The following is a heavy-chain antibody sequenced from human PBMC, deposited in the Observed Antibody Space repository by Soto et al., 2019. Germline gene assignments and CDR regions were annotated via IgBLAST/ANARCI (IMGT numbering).Heavy chain of an antibody. J-gene: IGHJ4*02. CDR1: GFTFSSYA. V-gene: IGHV3-30-3*01. D-gene: IGHD2-2*01. Sequence: GGSLRLSCAASGFTFSSYAMHWVRQAPGKGLELVAVISYDGSNKYYADSVKGRFTISRDNSKNTLYLQMNSLRAEDTAVYYCARGPSSLTRFDYWGQGTLVTVSS. CDR3: ARGPSSLTRFDY. CDR2: ISYDGSNK.